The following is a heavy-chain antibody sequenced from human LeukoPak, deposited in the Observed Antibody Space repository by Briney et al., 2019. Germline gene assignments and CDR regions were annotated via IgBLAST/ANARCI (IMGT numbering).Heavy chain of an antibody. D-gene: IGHD6-6*01. CDR1: GFTFSSYS. V-gene: IGHV3-21*01. Sequence: GXXXRLSCAASGFTFSSYSMNWVRQAPGKGLEWVSSISSSSSYIYYADSVKGRFTISRDNAKNSLYLQMNSLRAEDTAVYYCARQLVLNYWGQGTLVTVSS. CDR2: ISSSSSYI. J-gene: IGHJ4*02. CDR3: ARQLVLNY.